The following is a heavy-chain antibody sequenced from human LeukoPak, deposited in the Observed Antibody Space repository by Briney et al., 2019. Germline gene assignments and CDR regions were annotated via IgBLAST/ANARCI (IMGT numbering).Heavy chain of an antibody. CDR3: AKSGGYSYGPYYFDY. CDR1: GFTFSSYA. D-gene: IGHD5-18*01. CDR2: ISGSGGST. J-gene: IGHJ4*02. V-gene: IGHV3-23*01. Sequence: PGGSLRLSCAASGFTFSSYAMSWVRQAPGKGLEWVSAISGSGGSTYYADSVKGRFTISRDNSKNTLYLQMNSLRAEDTAVYYCAKSGGYSYGPYYFDYWGQGTVVTVSS.